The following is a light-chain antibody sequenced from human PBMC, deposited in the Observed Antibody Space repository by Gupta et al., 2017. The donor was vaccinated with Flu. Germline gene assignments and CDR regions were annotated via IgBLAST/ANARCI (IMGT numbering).Light chain of an antibody. CDR3: SSHAGRVTWV. CDR2: DVT. CDR1: SSDVGSSNR. J-gene: IGLJ1*01. Sequence: QSAPTQPRSVSGSPGQSVTISCTRTSSDVGSSNRVSWYQQRPGKAPKLILYDVTERPSGVPDRFSGSKSGNTASLSISGLQADDEADYYCSSHAGRVTWVFGTGTTVTVL. V-gene: IGLV2-11*01.